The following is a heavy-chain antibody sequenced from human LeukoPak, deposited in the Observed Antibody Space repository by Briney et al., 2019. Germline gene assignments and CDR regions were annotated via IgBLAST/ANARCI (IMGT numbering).Heavy chain of an antibody. CDR3: AKDRANWAIDD. J-gene: IGHJ4*02. CDR2: IGGDGIA. D-gene: IGHD3-16*01. V-gene: IGHV3-69-1*01. CDR1: GFTFTDHP. Sequence: GESLRLSCVASGFTFTDHPMNWVRQAPGKGLEWISYIGGDGIAFYADSVKGRFTASKDDARKSMYLQMNSLRVEDTAVYYCAKDRANWAIDDRGQGTQVTVSS.